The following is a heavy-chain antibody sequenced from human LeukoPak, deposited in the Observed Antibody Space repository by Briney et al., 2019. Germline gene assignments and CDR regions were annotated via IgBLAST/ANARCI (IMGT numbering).Heavy chain of an antibody. CDR1: GFTFSSYE. Sequence: PGGSLRLSCAASGFTFSSYEMNWVRQAPGKGLEWVSAISGSGGSTYYADSVKGRFTISRDNAKNSLYLQMNSLRAEDTAVYYCAKAPVTSCRGAFCYPFDYWGQGTLVTVSS. J-gene: IGHJ4*02. CDR3: AKAPVTSCRGAFCYPFDY. V-gene: IGHV3-48*03. D-gene: IGHD2-15*01. CDR2: ISGSGGST.